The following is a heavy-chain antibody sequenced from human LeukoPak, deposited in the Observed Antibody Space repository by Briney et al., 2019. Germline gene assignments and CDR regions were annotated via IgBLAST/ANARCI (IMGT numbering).Heavy chain of an antibody. Sequence: PGRSLRLSCAASGFTSSSYAMHWVRQAPGKGLEWVAVISYDGSNKYYADSVKGRFTISRDNSKNALYLQMNSLRAEDTAVYYCARELELRLGVEVYYYYGMDVWGQGTTVTVSS. V-gene: IGHV3-30-3*01. CDR2: ISYDGSNK. CDR1: GFTSSSYA. J-gene: IGHJ6*02. D-gene: IGHD1-7*01. CDR3: ARELELRLGVEVYYYYGMDV.